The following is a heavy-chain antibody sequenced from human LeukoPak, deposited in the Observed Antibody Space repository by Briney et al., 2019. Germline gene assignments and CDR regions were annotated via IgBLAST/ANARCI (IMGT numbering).Heavy chain of an antibody. Sequence: GGSLRLSCAASGFTFSSYSMNWVRQAPGKGLEWVSSISSSSSYIYYADSVKGRFTISRDNAKNSLYLQMNSLRAEDTAVYYCARDRALGGAMVDFDYWGQGTLVTVSS. D-gene: IGHD3-16*01. J-gene: IGHJ4*02. CDR2: ISSSSSYI. V-gene: IGHV3-21*01. CDR1: GFTFSSYS. CDR3: ARDRALGGAMVDFDY.